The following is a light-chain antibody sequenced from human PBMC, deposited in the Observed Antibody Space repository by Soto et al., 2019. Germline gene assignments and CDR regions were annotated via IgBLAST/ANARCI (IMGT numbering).Light chain of an antibody. Sequence: DIPMTQSPSTLSGTKRDRVTITCRASQTISSWLAWYQQKPGKAPKLLIYDASSLESGVPSRFSGSGSGTEFTLTISSLQPDDFATYYCQQYNSYSWTFGQGTKVDI. CDR1: QTISSW. CDR3: QQYNSYSWT. CDR2: DAS. J-gene: IGKJ1*01. V-gene: IGKV1-5*01.